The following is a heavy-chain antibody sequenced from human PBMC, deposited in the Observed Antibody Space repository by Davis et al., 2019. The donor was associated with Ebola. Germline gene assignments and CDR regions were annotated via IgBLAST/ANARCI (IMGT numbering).Heavy chain of an antibody. CDR3: AKDISPTGTTYYGMDV. CDR2: ISSSSSYI. Sequence: PGGSLRLSCAASGFTFSSYSMNWVRQAPGKGLEWVSSISSSSSYIYYADSVKGRFTISRDNAKNSLYLQMNSLRAEDTALYYCAKDISPTGTTYYGMDVWGQGTTVTVSS. J-gene: IGHJ6*02. V-gene: IGHV3-21*04. D-gene: IGHD1-7*01. CDR1: GFTFSSYS.